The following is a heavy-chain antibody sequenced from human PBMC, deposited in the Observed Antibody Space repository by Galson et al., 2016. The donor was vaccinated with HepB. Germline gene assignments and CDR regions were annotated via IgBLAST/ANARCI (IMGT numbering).Heavy chain of an antibody. D-gene: IGHD2/OR15-2a*01. V-gene: IGHV3-53*05. CDR2: INSGYST. CDR1: GFTFRKYY. Sequence: SLRLSCAASGFTFRKYYMTWVRQAPGKGLEWVSVINSGYSTNYAASVQGRFTISRDNSNNMLFLQMSSLRVDDTAVYYCAKRHEYCPPVGCSVDSWGQGTLVSVSS. J-gene: IGHJ4*02. CDR3: AKRHEYCPPVGCSVDS.